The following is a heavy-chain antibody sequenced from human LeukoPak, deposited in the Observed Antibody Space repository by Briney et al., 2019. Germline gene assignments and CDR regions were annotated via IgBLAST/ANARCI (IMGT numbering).Heavy chain of an antibody. V-gene: IGHV1-2*02. CDR2: INPNSGGT. Sequence: ASVTVSFTSSGYTFTGYYMHWVRQAPGQGLEWMGWINPNSGGTNYAQKFQGRVTMTRDTSISTAYMELSRLRSDDTAVYYCASLSAYDSSGYYPRWGQGTLVTVSS. J-gene: IGHJ4*02. D-gene: IGHD3-22*01. CDR1: GYTFTGYY. CDR3: ASLSAYDSSGYYPR.